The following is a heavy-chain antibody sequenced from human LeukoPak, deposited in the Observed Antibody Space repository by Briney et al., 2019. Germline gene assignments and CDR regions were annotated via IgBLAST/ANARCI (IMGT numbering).Heavy chain of an antibody. CDR3: AKEGSTSSRHFDY. D-gene: IGHD2-2*01. Sequence: GGSLRLSCAASGFTVSSNYMSWVRQAPGKGLEWVSAISGSGGSTYYADSVKGRFTISRDNSKNTLYLQMDSLRAEDTAVYYCAKEGSTSSRHFDYWGQGTLVTVSS. CDR1: GFTVSSNY. J-gene: IGHJ4*02. V-gene: IGHV3-23*01. CDR2: ISGSGGST.